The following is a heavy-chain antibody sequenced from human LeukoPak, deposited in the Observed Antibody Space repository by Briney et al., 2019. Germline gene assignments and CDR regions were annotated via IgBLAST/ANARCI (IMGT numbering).Heavy chain of an antibody. D-gene: IGHD6-19*01. V-gene: IGHV4-59*12. CDR2: IYYSGST. Sequence: SETLSLTCTVSGGSISSYYWSWIRQPPGKGLEWIGYIYYSGSTYYNPSLKNRVTISVDTSKNQFSLKLSSVTAADTAVYYCARERDAGYSSGWYETPPYYFDYWGQGTLVTVSS. CDR3: ARERDAGYSSGWYETPPYYFDY. CDR1: GGSISSYY. J-gene: IGHJ4*02.